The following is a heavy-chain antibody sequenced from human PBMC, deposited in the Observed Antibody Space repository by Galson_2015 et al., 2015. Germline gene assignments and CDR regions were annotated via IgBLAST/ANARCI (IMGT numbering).Heavy chain of an antibody. D-gene: IGHD1/OR15-1a*01. Sequence: SLRLSCAASGFIFSSYWMSWVRQAPGKGLEWVANIKQDGSEKYYVDSVKGRFTISRDNAKNSLYLQMNSLRAEDTAVYYCARGAGTNYGMDVWGQGTTVTVSS. V-gene: IGHV3-7*01. J-gene: IGHJ6*02. CDR3: ARGAGTNYGMDV. CDR2: IKQDGSEK. CDR1: GFIFSSYW.